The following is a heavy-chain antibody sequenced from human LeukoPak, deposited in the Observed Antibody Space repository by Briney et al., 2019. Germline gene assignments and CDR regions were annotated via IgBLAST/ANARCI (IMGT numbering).Heavy chain of an antibody. V-gene: IGHV3-74*01. CDR2: INSDGSDT. CDR1: GLTFSNYW. Sequence: GGSLRLSCAASGLTFSNYWMHWVRQAPGKGLVWVSRINSDGSDTRYADSVKGRFTISRDNAKNTLYLRMNSLRAEDTAVYYCISSSPSFDYWGQGTLVTVSS. CDR3: ISSSPSFDY. J-gene: IGHJ4*02.